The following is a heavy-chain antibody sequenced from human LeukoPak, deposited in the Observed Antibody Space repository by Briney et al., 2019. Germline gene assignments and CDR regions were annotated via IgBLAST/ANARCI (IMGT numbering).Heavy chain of an antibody. D-gene: IGHD4/OR15-4a*01. V-gene: IGHV4-34*01. J-gene: IGHJ5*02. CDR2: INHSGST. CDR1: GGSFRGYY. CDR3: ARSLGCSPRTRGWPNWFDP. Sequence: SETLSLTCAVYGGSFRGYYWSWIRQPPGKGLERIGEINHSGSTNYNPSLKSRVTISVDTSKNQFSLKLSSVTAADTAVYYCARSLGCSPRTRGWPNWFDPWGQGTLVTVSS.